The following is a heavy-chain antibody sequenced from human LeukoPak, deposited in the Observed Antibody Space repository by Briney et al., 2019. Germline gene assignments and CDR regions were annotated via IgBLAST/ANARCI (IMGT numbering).Heavy chain of an antibody. J-gene: IGHJ6*03. V-gene: IGHV1-69*01. CDR2: IIPIFGTA. Sequence: SVKVSCKASGGTFSSYAISWVRQAPGQGLEWMGGIIPIFGTANYAQKFQGRVTITADESTSTAYMEQSSLRSEDTAVYYCARARTVGGSWGYYYYYMDVWGKGTTVTVSS. D-gene: IGHD3-16*01. CDR1: GGTFSSYA. CDR3: ARARTVGGSWGYYYYYMDV.